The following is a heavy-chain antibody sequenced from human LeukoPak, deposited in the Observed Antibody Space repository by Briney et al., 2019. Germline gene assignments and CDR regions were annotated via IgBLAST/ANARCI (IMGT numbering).Heavy chain of an antibody. D-gene: IGHD3-9*01. CDR1: GYIFSNYW. CDR2: IYPGDSDM. J-gene: IGHJ5*01. CDR3: ARLSRPHILDTNWFDS. V-gene: IGHV5-51*01. Sequence: GESLKISCTGSGYIFSNYWIGWVRQMPGKGLEWMGIIYPGDSDMRYSPSFQGQVIMSAVKSISTAYLQWSGLKASDSAMYYCARLSRPHILDTNWFDSWGQGSLVTVSS.